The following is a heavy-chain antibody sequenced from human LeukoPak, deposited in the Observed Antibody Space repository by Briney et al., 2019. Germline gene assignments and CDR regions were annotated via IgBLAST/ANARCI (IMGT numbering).Heavy chain of an antibody. CDR1: GFTFSNYA. CDR3: AKDFYRSGRYNWFDP. D-gene: IGHD6-19*01. J-gene: IGHJ5*02. V-gene: IGHV3-23*01. Sequence: GGCLSLSCAASGFTFSNYAMTWVRRDPRRGVEWVSTISGSGGNTYYSDSVKGRFTISRDDSKNTLYLQMKSLRAEDTAAYYCAKDFYRSGRYNWFDPWGQGTLVTVSS. CDR2: ISGSGGNT.